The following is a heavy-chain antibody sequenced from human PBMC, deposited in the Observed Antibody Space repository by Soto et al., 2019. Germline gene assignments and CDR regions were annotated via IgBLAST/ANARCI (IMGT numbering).Heavy chain of an antibody. CDR1: GGSVSSGSYY. CDR3: ARGRGDSSGSDY. CDR2: IYYSGST. J-gene: IGHJ4*02. Sequence: SETLSLTCTVSGGSVSSGSYYWSWIRQPPGKGLEWIGYIYYSGSTNYNPSLKSRVTISVDTSKNQFSLKLSSVTAADTAVYYCARGRGDSSGSDYWGQGTLVTVSS. D-gene: IGHD3-22*01. V-gene: IGHV4-61*01.